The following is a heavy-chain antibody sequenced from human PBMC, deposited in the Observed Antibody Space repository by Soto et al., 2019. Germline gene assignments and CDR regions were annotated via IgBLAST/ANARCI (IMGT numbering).Heavy chain of an antibody. CDR1: GFTFSRFG. CDR3: AKDITYDSSAYDY. Sequence: EVQLLESGGGLVQPGGSLRLSCAASGFTFSRFGMSWVRQAPGKGLEWVSGISGGGNPTYYSDSVKGRFTISRDSAKNTLYLQMNSPRTEDTALYYCAKDITYDSSAYDYWGQGTLVTVSS. CDR2: ISGGGNPT. J-gene: IGHJ4*02. V-gene: IGHV3-23*01. D-gene: IGHD3-22*01.